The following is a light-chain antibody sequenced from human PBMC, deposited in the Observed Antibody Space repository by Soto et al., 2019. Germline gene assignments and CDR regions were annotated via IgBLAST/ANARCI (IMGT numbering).Light chain of an antibody. CDR2: DAS. CDR3: QHCYISPIT. J-gene: IGKJ1*01. Sequence: IELTQSPSSLSASFGDRVTISCRASQRFXTYFHWYQQKPRKAPNILXYDASTLQSGSPSRXSGSGSGTDFTPTISSLQPDDCVSYFCQHCYISPITFGRGTKVDIK. CDR1: QRFXTY. V-gene: IGKV1-39*01.